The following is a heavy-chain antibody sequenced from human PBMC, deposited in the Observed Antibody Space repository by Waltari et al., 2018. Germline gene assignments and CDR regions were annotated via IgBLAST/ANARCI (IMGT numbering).Heavy chain of an antibody. D-gene: IGHD5-12*01. CDR2: ISPILGIA. CDR3: ASAGIRGFSIVATTPPEYYMDV. Sequence: QVQLVQSGAEVKKPGSSVKVSCKASGGTFSSYAISWVRQAPGQGLEWMGGISPILGIANYAQKFQGRVTITADESTSTAYMELSSLRSEDTAVYYCASAGIRGFSIVATTPPEYYMDVWGKGTTVTVSS. V-gene: IGHV1-69*04. J-gene: IGHJ6*03. CDR1: GGTFSSYA.